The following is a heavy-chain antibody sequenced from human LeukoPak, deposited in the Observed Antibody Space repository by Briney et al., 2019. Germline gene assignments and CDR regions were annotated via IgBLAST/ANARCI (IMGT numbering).Heavy chain of an antibody. CDR3: AKVVVPAATRLRAFDY. CDR2: IWYDGSKK. V-gene: IGHV3-33*03. CDR1: GFTFSRYG. J-gene: IGHJ4*02. D-gene: IGHD2-2*01. Sequence: GGSLRLSCAASGFTFSRYGMHWVRQAPGKGLEWVAVIWYDGSKKYSADSVKGRFTISRDNSKNTLYLQMNSLRAEDTAVYYCAKVVVPAATRLRAFDYWGQGTLVTVSS.